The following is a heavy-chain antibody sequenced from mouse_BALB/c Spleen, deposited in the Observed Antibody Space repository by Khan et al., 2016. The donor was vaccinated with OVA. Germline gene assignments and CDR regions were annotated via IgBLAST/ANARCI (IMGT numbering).Heavy chain of an antibody. CDR1: GDSITSGY. CDR3: ARSTYRYAFAY. V-gene: IGHV3-8*02. CDR2: MIYTGYT. D-gene: IGHD2-14*01. Sequence: VQLKESGPSLVKPSQTLSLTCSVTGDSITSGYWSWIRKFPGYKLEYMGYMIYTGYTYYNPSLKSRISITRHTSKNQYYLQLNSVTTEDTATYYCARSTYRYAFAYWGQGTLVTVSA. J-gene: IGHJ3*01.